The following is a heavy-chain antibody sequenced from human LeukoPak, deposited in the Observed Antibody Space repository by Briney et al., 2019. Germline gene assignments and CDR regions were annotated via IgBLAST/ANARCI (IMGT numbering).Heavy chain of an antibody. D-gene: IGHD1-26*01. CDR1: GGSISSGGYY. CDR3: ARHIVGATTLAFNY. CDR2: IYYSGST. J-gene: IGHJ4*02. Sequence: SQTLSLTCTVSGGSISSGGYYWSWIRQHPGKGLEWIGYIYYSGSTYYNPSLKSRVTISVDTSKNQFSLKLSSVTAADTAVYYCARHIVGATTLAFNYWGQGTLVTVSS. V-gene: IGHV4-31*03.